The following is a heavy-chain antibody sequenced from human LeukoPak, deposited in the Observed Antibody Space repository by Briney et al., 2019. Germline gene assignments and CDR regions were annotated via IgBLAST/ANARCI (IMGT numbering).Heavy chain of an antibody. CDR3: AKRRYCTSTSCHDFDY. J-gene: IGHJ4*02. CDR1: GFTFRSYA. D-gene: IGHD2-2*01. V-gene: IGHV3-23*01. CDR2: ISADGDST. Sequence: GXXLRLSCAASGFTFRSYAMNWVRQAPGKGLEWVSAISADGDSTYYADSVKGRFTISRDNSKNTLYLQMNGLRPGDTAVYYCAKRRYCTSTSCHDFDYWGQGTLVTVSS.